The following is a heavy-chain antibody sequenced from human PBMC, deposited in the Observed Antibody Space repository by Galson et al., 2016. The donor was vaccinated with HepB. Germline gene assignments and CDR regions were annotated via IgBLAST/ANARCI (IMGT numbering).Heavy chain of an antibody. CDR1: GFSSTNHW. CDR2: IRQDGNEK. Sequence: SLRLSCAASGFSSTNHWMTWVRQAPGKGLEWVANIRQDGNEKYHAEFVKGRFTISRDNAKNSLYLQMSGLRPEDTAVYYCARDSGYCSGGSCYGDAFDVWGQGAMVTVSS. J-gene: IGHJ3*01. D-gene: IGHD2-15*01. CDR3: ARDSGYCSGGSCYGDAFDV. V-gene: IGHV3-7*01.